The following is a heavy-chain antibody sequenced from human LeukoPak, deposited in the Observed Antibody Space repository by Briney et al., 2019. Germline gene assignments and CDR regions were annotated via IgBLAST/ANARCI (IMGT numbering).Heavy chain of an antibody. CDR3: ARLDGVITTFDY. V-gene: IGHV5-51*01. Sequence: GGSLQISCKGSGYSFTRYWIGGVRQMPGKGLEWMGIIYHGDSDTRYSPSFQGQDNISPDKSISTAYLQWSSLKASDTAMYYCARLDGVITTFDYWGQGTLVTVSS. J-gene: IGHJ4*02. CDR1: GYSFTRYW. CDR2: IYHGDSDT. D-gene: IGHD3-22*01.